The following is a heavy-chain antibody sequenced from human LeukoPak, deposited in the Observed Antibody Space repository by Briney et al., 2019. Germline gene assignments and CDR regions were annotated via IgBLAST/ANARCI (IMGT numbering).Heavy chain of an antibody. V-gene: IGHV4-59*01. J-gene: IGHJ6*02. Sequence: SETLSLTCTVSGGSIDSYYWSWIRQPPGKGLEWIGYIYYSVSTNYNPSLKSRVTISVDTSKNQFSLKLSSVTAADTAVYYCARARLRNYYYYGMDVWGQGTTVTVSS. CDR2: IYYSVST. CDR3: ARARLRNYYYYGMDV. CDR1: GGSIDSYY.